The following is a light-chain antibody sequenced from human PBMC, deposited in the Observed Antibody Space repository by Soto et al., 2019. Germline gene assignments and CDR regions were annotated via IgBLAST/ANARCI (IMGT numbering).Light chain of an antibody. CDR1: SSNIGSNY. CDR3: ATWDDSLSGWV. J-gene: IGLJ3*02. Sequence: VLTQPPSASGTPGQRVTISCSGSSSNIGSNYVYWYQQLPGTAPKLLIYRSNQRPSGVPDRFSGSKSGTSASLAISGLRSEDEADYYCATWDDSLSGWVFGGGTKLTVL. CDR2: RSN. V-gene: IGLV1-47*01.